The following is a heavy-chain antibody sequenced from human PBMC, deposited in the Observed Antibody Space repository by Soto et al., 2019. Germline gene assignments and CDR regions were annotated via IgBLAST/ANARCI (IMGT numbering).Heavy chain of an antibody. V-gene: IGHV4-39*01. J-gene: IGHJ4*02. CDR1: GGSISSSSYY. CDR3: ARSHPLDY. Sequence: PSETLSLTCTVSGGSISSSSYYWGWIRQPPGKGLEWIGSIYYSGSTYYNPSLKSRVTISVDTSKNQFSLKLSSVTAADTAVYYCARSHPLDYWGQGTLVTVSS. CDR2: IYYSGST.